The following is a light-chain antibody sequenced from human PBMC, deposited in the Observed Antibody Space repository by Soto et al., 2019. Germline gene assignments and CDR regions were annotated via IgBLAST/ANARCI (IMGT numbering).Light chain of an antibody. CDR3: SSSTTSSSL. Sequence: QSVLTQPASVSGSPGQSITISCTGTSSDIGGYNFVSWYQQHPGKAPKVVIYEVSNRPSGVSNRFSVSKSGNTASLTISGLQAEDEADYYCSSSTTSSSLFGTGTKVTVL. CDR1: SSDIGGYNF. J-gene: IGLJ1*01. V-gene: IGLV2-14*01. CDR2: EVS.